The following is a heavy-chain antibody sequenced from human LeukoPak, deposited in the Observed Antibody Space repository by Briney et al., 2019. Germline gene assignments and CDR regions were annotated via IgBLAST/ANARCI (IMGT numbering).Heavy chain of an antibody. D-gene: IGHD3-22*01. Sequence: SGGSLRLSCAASGFSFSSYEMNWVRQAPGKGLEWVAYISSGGSTIYYADPVKGRFSISRDNAKNSLFLQMNSLRVDDTAVYYCAKVGLHYDNSGYYFDLWGQGALVTVSS. V-gene: IGHV3-48*03. CDR3: AKVGLHYDNSGYYFDL. CDR2: ISSGGSTI. CDR1: GFSFSSYE. J-gene: IGHJ4*02.